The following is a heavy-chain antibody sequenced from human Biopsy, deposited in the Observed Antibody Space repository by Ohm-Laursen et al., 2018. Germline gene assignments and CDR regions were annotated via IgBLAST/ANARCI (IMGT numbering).Heavy chain of an antibody. CDR1: GGSFSDSY. CDR3: ARVRGGFLEWFDY. V-gene: IGHV4-34*11. CDR2: IYYSGTT. J-gene: IGHJ5*01. D-gene: IGHD3-3*01. Sequence: SETLSLTCAVYGGSFSDSYWSWIRQPPGKGLEWIASIYYSGTTNKNPSLKSRVTISVDTSKRQFYLELSSVTAADTAIYYCARVRGGFLEWFDYWGQGTLITVSS.